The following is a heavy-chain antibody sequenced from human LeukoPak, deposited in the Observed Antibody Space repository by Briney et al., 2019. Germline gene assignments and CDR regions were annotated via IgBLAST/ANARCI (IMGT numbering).Heavy chain of an antibody. CDR3: TRDRSYYDFLPDY. J-gene: IGHJ4*02. D-gene: IGHD3-3*01. CDR1: GYTFTNYA. Sequence: ASVKVSCKASGYTFTNYAIIWVRQAPGQGLEWMGWISAYSGHTNYAQKVQGRVTMTTDTSTSTAYMELRSLRSDDTAVYYCTRDRSYYDFLPDYWGQGTLVTVSS. V-gene: IGHV1-18*01. CDR2: ISAYSGHT.